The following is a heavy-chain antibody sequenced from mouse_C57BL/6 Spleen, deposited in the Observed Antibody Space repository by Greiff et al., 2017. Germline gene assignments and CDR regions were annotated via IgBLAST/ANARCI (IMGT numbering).Heavy chain of an antibody. D-gene: IGHD3-3*01. CDR3: ARGTWGDWYFDV. Sequence: QVQLQQSGAELVRPGPSVKVSCKASGYAFTNYLLEWVKQRPGQGLEWIGVINPGRGGTNYNEKFKGKATLTADKYSSTAYMQLSSLTSEASAVFSCARGTWGDWYFDVWGTGTTVTVSS. V-gene: IGHV1-54*01. J-gene: IGHJ1*03. CDR2: INPGRGGT. CDR1: GYAFTNYL.